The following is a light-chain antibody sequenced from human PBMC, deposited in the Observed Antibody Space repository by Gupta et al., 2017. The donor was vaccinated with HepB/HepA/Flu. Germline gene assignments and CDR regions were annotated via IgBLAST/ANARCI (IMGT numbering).Light chain of an antibody. Sequence: DMQVTQSPSCLSGSVGDRVTITCRASQDIKNDLGWYQQKPGKAPKRLIYSASSVQSGVPSRFSGSGSGTEFTLTISSLQPEDFATYYCRHQNSCPRTFGQGTKVEIK. CDR3: RHQNSCPRT. CDR1: QDIKND. CDR2: SAS. V-gene: IGKV1-17*01. J-gene: IGKJ1*01.